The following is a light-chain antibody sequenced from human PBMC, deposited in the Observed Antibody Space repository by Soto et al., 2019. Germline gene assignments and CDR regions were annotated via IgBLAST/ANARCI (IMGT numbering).Light chain of an antibody. V-gene: IGKV1-39*01. CDR3: QQSFNTPFT. CDR1: QNITRN. J-gene: IGKJ3*01. CDR2: TAS. Sequence: DIQMTQSPSSLSASVGDRVSITCRSSQNITRNLNWYQQKPGKAPKLLIYTASNFQSGVSSRFSGSGSGTDFTLTISRLQIEDFATYFCQQSFNTPFTFGPSTIVDI.